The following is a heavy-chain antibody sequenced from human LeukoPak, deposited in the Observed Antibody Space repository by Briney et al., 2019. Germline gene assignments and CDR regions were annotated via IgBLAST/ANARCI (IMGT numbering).Heavy chain of an antibody. D-gene: IGHD6-13*01. Sequence: GGSLRLSCAASGFTFSSYGMHWVRQAPGKGLEWVAVIWYDGSNKYYADSVKGRFTISRDNSKNTLYLQMNSLRAEDTAVYYCAKESSSWYRYFDYWGQGTLVTVSS. V-gene: IGHV3-30*02. CDR2: IWYDGSNK. CDR3: AKESSSWYRYFDY. J-gene: IGHJ4*02. CDR1: GFTFSSYG.